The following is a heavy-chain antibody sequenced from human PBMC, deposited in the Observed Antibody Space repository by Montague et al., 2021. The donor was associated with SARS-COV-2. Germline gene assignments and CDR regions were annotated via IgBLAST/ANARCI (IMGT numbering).Heavy chain of an antibody. CDR1: GGSFSGYY. V-gene: IGHV4-34*01. Sequence: SKTLSLTCAVYGGSFSGYYWTWIRQSPGKGLEWIAEINHSGTTNYNFNPSLRSRVTISVDTSKSQFSLKLSSVTAADTGVYYCARLDPQTLTLIGLRGKSASDYWGQGTLVAVSS. J-gene: IGHJ4*02. CDR2: INHSGTT. CDR3: ARLDPQTLTLIGLRGKSASDY. D-gene: IGHD4-23*01.